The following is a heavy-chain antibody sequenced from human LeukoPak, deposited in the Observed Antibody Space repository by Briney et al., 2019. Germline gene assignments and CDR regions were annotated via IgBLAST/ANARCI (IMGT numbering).Heavy chain of an antibody. J-gene: IGHJ4*02. V-gene: IGHV3-23*01. CDR2: ISGSGGST. CDR1: GFSFSSYG. D-gene: IGHD5-24*01. Sequence: PGGSLRLSCAASGFSFSSYGMSWVRQAPGKGLEWVSAISGSGGSTYYADSVKGRFTISRDNSKNTLYLQMNSLRAEDTAVYYCAKDRLHWLQGTGADYWGQGTLVTVSS. CDR3: AKDRLHWLQGTGADY.